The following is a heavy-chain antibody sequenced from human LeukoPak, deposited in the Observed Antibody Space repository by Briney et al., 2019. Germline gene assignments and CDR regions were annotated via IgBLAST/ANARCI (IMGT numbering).Heavy chain of an antibody. V-gene: IGHV3-30-3*01. CDR3: ARDDTDIVGATCPDY. D-gene: IGHD1-26*01. CDR1: GFTFSSYA. CDR2: ISYDGSNK. Sequence: GRSLRLSCAASGFTFSSYAMHWVRQAPGKGLEWVAVISYDGSNKYYADSVKGRFTISRDNSKNTLYLQMNSLRAEDTAVYYCARDDTDIVGATCPDYWGQGTLVTVSS. J-gene: IGHJ4*02.